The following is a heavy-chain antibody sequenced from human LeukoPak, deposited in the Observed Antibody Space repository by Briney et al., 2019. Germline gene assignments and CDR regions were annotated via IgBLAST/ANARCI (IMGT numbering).Heavy chain of an antibody. V-gene: IGHV4-59*01. CDR3: ARAGDCYDSSGYYSDHYYFDY. D-gene: IGHD3-22*01. Sequence: SETLSLTCTVSGGSISSYYWSWIRQPPGKGLEWIGYIYYSGSTNYNPSLKSRVTISVDTSKNQFSLKLSSVAAADTAVYYCARAGDCYDSSGYYSDHYYFDYWGQGTLVTVSS. J-gene: IGHJ4*02. CDR2: IYYSGST. CDR1: GGSISSYY.